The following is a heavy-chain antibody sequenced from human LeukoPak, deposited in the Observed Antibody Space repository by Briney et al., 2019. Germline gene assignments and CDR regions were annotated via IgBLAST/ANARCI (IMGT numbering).Heavy chain of an antibody. J-gene: IGHJ6*02. V-gene: IGHV1-24*01. CDR1: AYTLTELS. CDR3: ATDQRGAGLGFRYGSGSYNGMDV. Sequence: ASVKVSSKVSAYTLTELSMHWVRQSRGKGLEWVGGFDPKDGETLYAQKFQGRVTMTEDTSTDTAYMELSSLRSEDTAVYYCATDQRGAGLGFRYGSGSYNGMDVWGQGTTVTVSS. CDR2: FDPKDGET. D-gene: IGHD3-10*01.